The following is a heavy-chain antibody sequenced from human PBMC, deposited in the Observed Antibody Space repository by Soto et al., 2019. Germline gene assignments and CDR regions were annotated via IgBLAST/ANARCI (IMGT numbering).Heavy chain of an antibody. V-gene: IGHV3-23*01. CDR3: AKGDDSSGYYPNSNFDY. Sequence: GGSLRLSCAASGFTFSSYAMSWVRQAPGKGLEWVSAISGSGGSTYYADSVKGRFTISRDNSKNTLYLQMNSLRAEDTAVYYCAKGDDSSGYYPNSNFDYWGQGTLVTVSS. J-gene: IGHJ4*02. D-gene: IGHD3-22*01. CDR2: ISGSGGST. CDR1: GFTFSSYA.